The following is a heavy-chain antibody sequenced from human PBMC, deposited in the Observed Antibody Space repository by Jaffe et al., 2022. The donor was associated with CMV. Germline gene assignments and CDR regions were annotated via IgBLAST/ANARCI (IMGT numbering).Heavy chain of an antibody. CDR1: GFTFSSYS. V-gene: IGHV3-21*01. J-gene: IGHJ3*02. CDR2: ISSSSSYI. D-gene: IGHD3-3*01. Sequence: EVQLVESGGGLVKPGGSLRLSCAASGFTFSSYSMNWVRQAPGKGLEWVSSISSSSSYIYYADSVKGRFTISRDNAKNSLYLQMNSLRAEDTAVYYCARVFPASPPHDAFDIWGQGTMVTVSS. CDR3: ARVFPASPPHDAFDI.